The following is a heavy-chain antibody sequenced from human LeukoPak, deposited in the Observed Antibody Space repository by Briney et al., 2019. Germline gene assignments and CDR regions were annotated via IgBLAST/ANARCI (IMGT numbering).Heavy chain of an antibody. Sequence: PSQTLSLTCTVSGGSFSSGDYYWGWIRQPPGKGLEWIGSIYYSGSTYYNPSLKSRVTISVDTSKNQFSLKLSSVTAADTAVYYCARQRADDFWSGYHPDAFDIWGQGTMVTVSS. CDR1: GGSFSSGDYY. D-gene: IGHD3-3*01. CDR3: ARQRADDFWSGYHPDAFDI. J-gene: IGHJ3*02. V-gene: IGHV4-39*01. CDR2: IYYSGST.